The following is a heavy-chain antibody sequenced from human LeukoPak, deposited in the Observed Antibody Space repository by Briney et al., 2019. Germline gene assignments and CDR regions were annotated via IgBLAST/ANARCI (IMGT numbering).Heavy chain of an antibody. V-gene: IGHV3-7*01. J-gene: IGHJ6*03. CDR3: ARDGIAAPRPRYYYYYYMDV. D-gene: IGHD6-6*01. CDR2: IKQDGSDK. Sequence: GGSLRLSCAASGFTFTKYWMTWVRQAPGKGLEWVGNIKQDGSDKNYMDSVKGRFTISRDNTKNSVYLQMSSLRAEDTAVYYCARDGIAAPRPRYYYYYYMDVWGKGTTVTVSS. CDR1: GFTFTKYW.